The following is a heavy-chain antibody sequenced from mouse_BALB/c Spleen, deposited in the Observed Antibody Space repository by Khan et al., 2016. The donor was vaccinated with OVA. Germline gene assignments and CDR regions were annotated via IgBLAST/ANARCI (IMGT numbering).Heavy chain of an antibody. CDR3: ARSDYYGSGLYSIDY. J-gene: IGHJ4*01. V-gene: IGHV1S41*01. Sequence: DLVKPGASVKLSCSASGYTFTSYWINWINQRPGQGLEWIGRITPGSGSTSYNETFKAKAILTVATSSSKAYIQFSSLSPEDSAVCYCARSDYYGSGLYSIDYWGQGTTVTVSS. CDR2: ITPGSGST. CDR1: GYTFTSYW. D-gene: IGHD1-1*01.